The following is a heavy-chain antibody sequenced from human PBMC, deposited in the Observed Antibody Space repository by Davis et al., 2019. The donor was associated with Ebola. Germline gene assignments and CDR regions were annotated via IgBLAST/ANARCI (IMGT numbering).Heavy chain of an antibody. CDR3: ARLLKTYYYDSSGTRAFDI. D-gene: IGHD3-22*01. CDR1: GYTFTGYN. Sequence: AASVKVSCKASGYTFTGYNMNWVRQAPGQGLEWMGWINPNSGGTNYAQKFQGRVTMTRDTSISTAYMELSRLRSGDTAVYYCARLLKTYYYDSSGTRAFDIWGQGTMVTVSS. J-gene: IGHJ3*02. V-gene: IGHV1-2*02. CDR2: INPNSGGT.